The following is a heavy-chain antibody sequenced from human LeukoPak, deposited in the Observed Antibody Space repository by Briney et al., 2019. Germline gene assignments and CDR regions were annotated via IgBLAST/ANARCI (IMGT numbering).Heavy chain of an antibody. J-gene: IGHJ6*02. D-gene: IGHD3-9*01. CDR2: IRFDGSHK. Sequence: GGSLRPSCAASGFTFNTCSMNWVRLAPGKGLEWVALIRFDGSHKYYADSVKGRFTISRDNSKNTLYLQMNSLRAEDTAVYYCAKDSPPQGILTGYHHGMDVWGQGTTVTVSS. CDR1: GFTFNTCS. CDR3: AKDSPPQGILTGYHHGMDV. V-gene: IGHV3-30*02.